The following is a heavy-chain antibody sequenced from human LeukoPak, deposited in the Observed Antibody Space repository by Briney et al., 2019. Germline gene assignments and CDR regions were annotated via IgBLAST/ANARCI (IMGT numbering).Heavy chain of an antibody. CDR2: ISSSSSYI. Sequence: GGSLRLSCAASGFTFSSYSMNWVRQAPGKGLEWVSSISSSSSYIYYADSVKGRFTISRDNAKNSLYLQMNSLRAGDTAVYYCARTRIVGATLDPWGQGTLVTVSS. J-gene: IGHJ5*02. CDR1: GFTFSSYS. CDR3: ARTRIVGATLDP. V-gene: IGHV3-21*01. D-gene: IGHD1-26*01.